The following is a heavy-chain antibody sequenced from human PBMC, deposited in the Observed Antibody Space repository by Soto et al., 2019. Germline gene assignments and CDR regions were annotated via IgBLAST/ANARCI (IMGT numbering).Heavy chain of an antibody. D-gene: IGHD3-9*01. CDR1: GGTFSSYT. V-gene: IGHV1-69*02. Sequence: ASVKFSCKASGGTFSSYTISWVRQAPGQGLEWMGRIIPILGIANYAQKFQGRVTITADKSTSTAYMELSSLRSETTAVYYCARGRSRDFSDYEILTGYPGDKWFDPWGQGTLVTVSS. J-gene: IGHJ5*02. CDR3: ARGRSRDFSDYEILTGYPGDKWFDP. CDR2: IIPILGIA.